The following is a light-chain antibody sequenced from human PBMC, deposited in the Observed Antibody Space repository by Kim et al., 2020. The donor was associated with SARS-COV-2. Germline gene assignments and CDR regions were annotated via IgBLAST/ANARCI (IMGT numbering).Light chain of an antibody. J-gene: IGLJ2*01. CDR3: AAWDDSLNGVV. Sequence: ELTQPPSASGTPGRRVTISCSGSSSNIGSNTVNWYQQLPGTAPKLLIYSNNQRPSGVPDRFSGSKSGTSASLAISGLQSEDEADYYCAAWDDSLNGVVFGGGTQLTVL. CDR1: SSNIGSNT. V-gene: IGLV1-44*01. CDR2: SNN.